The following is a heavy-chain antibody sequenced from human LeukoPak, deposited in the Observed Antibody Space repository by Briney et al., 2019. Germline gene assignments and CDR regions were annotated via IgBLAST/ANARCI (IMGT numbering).Heavy chain of an antibody. V-gene: IGHV1-69*05. CDR1: GGTFSSYA. J-gene: IGHJ4*02. CDR3: ARGPELERFDD. Sequence: SVKVSCKASGGTFSSYAISWVRPAPGQGLEWMGGIIPIFGTANYAQKFQGRVTIATDESTSTSYMELNSLRSEDTAVYYCARGPELERFDDWGQGTLVTVSS. D-gene: IGHD1-1*01. CDR2: IIPIFGTA.